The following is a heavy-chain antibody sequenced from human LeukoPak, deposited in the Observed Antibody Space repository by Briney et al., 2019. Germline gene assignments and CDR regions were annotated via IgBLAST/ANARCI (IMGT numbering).Heavy chain of an antibody. J-gene: IGHJ4*02. CDR2: ISAYNGNT. D-gene: IGHD2-15*01. Sequence: ASVKVSCKASGYTFTSYGISWVRQAPGQGREWMGWISAYNGNTNYAQTRQGRVTMTTDTSTSTAYMELRGLRSDDTAVYYCARDRSLGYCSGGSCYVDDYWGQGTLVTVSS. V-gene: IGHV1-18*01. CDR3: ARDRSLGYCSGGSCYVDDY. CDR1: GYTFTSYG.